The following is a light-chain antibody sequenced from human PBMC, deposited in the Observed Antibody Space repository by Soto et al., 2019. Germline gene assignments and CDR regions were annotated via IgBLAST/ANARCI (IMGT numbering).Light chain of an antibody. CDR2: DAS. Sequence: EIVLTQSPATLSLSPGERATLSCRASQSVSSYLAWYQQKPGQAPRLLIYDASNRATGIPARFSGSGSGTDFTLTISSLEPEDFAVYYCQLRSNWPPRFTFGPGTKVDIK. CDR3: QLRSNWPPRFT. CDR1: QSVSSY. V-gene: IGKV3-11*01. J-gene: IGKJ3*01.